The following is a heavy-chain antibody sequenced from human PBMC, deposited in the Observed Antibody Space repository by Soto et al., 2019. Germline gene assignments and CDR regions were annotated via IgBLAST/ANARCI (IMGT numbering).Heavy chain of an antibody. CDR3: ARGVHYDSSCYYYCY. V-gene: IGHV1-69*13. CDR1: GGTFSTYA. Sequence: SVKVSCKASGGTFSTYAIDWVRQAPGQGLEWMGGIIPLFGTAKYAQNFQGRITITADESTNTAYMELRSLRSQDTAVYYCARGVHYDSSCYYYCYWGQGTLVTVSS. J-gene: IGHJ4*02. D-gene: IGHD3-22*01. CDR2: IIPLFGTA.